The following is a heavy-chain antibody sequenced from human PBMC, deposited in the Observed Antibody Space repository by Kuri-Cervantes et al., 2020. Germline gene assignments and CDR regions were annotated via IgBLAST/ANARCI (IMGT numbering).Heavy chain of an antibody. CDR1: GFTFSSYG. V-gene: IGHV3-23*01. CDR3: ARDGWDIVVVVAATHGNYFDY. CDR2: ISGSGGST. J-gene: IGHJ4*02. Sequence: GESLKISCAASGFTFSSYGMHWVRQAPGKGLEWVSAISGSGGSTYYADSVKGRFTISRDNSKNTLYLQMNNLRVEDTAVYYCARDGWDIVVVVAATHGNYFDYWGQGTLVTVSS. D-gene: IGHD2-15*01.